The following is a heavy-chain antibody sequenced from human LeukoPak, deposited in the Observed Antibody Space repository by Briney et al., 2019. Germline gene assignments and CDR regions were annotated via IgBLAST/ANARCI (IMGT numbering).Heavy chain of an antibody. CDR1: GFTFSGSA. CDR2: IRSKGNNYAT. V-gene: IGHV3-73*01. Sequence: GGPLRLSCAASGFTFSGSAIHWVRQASGKGLEWVGRIRSKGNNYATTYAASVNGRFTISRDDSKNTAYLQMNSLKTEDTAVYYCTRLPIGWGQGTMVTVSS. J-gene: IGHJ3*01. CDR3: TRLPIG.